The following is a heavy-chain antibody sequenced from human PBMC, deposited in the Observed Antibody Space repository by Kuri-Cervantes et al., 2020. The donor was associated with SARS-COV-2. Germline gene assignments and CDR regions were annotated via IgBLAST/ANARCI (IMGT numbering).Heavy chain of an antibody. CDR1: GGTFSSYA. CDR2: ISAYNGNT. CDR3: ARDLDMITFGGVMA. J-gene: IGHJ5*02. V-gene: IGHV1-18*01. Sequence: ASVKVSCKASGGTFSSYAISWVRQAPGQGLEWMGWISAYNGNTNYAQKLQGRVTMTTDTSTSTAYMELRSLRSDDTAVYYCARDLDMITFGGVMAWGQGTLVTVSS. D-gene: IGHD3-16*01.